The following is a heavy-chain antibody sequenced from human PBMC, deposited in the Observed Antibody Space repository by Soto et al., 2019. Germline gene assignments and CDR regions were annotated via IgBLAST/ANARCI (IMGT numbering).Heavy chain of an antibody. D-gene: IGHD4-17*01. V-gene: IGHV3-23*01. CDR1: GFTFSSYA. J-gene: IGHJ4*02. CDR2: ISVGGGSP. Sequence: EVHLLESGGDLVQPGGSLRLSCEASGFTFSSYAMSWVRQAPGKGLEWVSGISVGGGSPYYADSVKGRFTISRDNSKNTLYLQMNSLRVEDTALYYCAKEPRADYGNYCDYWGQGTLVTVSS. CDR3: AKEPRADYGNYCDY.